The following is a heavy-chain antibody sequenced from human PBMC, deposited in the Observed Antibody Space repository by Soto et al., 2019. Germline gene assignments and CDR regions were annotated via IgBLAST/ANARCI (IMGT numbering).Heavy chain of an antibody. J-gene: IGHJ6*02. D-gene: IGHD6-13*01. V-gene: IGHV3-9*01. Sequence: EVHLVESGGGLVQPGRSLRLSCAASGFRFDEYAMHWVRQAPGKGLEWVSGITWNSGKAAYADSVKGRFTISRDNAKNSLYLQMNSLRPEDTALYFCARGRQQLGYYYYGMDVWGQGTTVTVSS. CDR1: GFRFDEYA. CDR2: ITWNSGKA. CDR3: ARGRQQLGYYYYGMDV.